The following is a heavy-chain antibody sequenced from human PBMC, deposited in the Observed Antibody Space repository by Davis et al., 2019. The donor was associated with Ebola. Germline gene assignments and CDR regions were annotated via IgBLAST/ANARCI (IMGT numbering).Heavy chain of an antibody. CDR3: ARARVVVVAATEVYYYYGMDV. CDR2: ISAYNGNT. Sequence: AASVKVSCKASGYTFTSYGISWVRQAPGQGLEWMGWISAYNGNTNYAQKLQGRVTMTTDTSTSTAYMELRSLRSDDTAVYYCARARVVVVAATEVYYYYGMDVWGQGTTVTVSS. V-gene: IGHV1-18*01. D-gene: IGHD2-15*01. CDR1: GYTFTSYG. J-gene: IGHJ6*02.